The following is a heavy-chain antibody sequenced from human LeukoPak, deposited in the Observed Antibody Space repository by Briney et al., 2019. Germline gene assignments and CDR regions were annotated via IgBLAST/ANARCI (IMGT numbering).Heavy chain of an antibody. Sequence: GASVKVSCKASGYTFTGYYMHWVRQAPGQGLEWMGWINPNSGGTNYAQKFQGWVTMTRDTSISTAYMELSRLRSDDTAVYYCAREPGYSYGSKFDYWGQGTLVTVSS. CDR3: AREPGYSYGSKFDY. D-gene: IGHD5-18*01. CDR2: INPNSGGT. J-gene: IGHJ4*02. CDR1: GYTFTGYY. V-gene: IGHV1-2*04.